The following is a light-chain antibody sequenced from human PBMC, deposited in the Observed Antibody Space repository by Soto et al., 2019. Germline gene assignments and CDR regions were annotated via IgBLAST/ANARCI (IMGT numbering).Light chain of an antibody. Sequence: QSALTQPASVSGSPGQSITISCTGTSSDIGGYKYVSWYQHHPGKVPQLIIYEVNNRPSGVSNRFSGSKSGNTASLTISGLQAEDEADYYCCSYAGSYTWVFGGGTKLTVL. J-gene: IGLJ3*02. CDR3: CSYAGSYTWV. CDR2: EVN. CDR1: SSDIGGYKY. V-gene: IGLV2-14*01.